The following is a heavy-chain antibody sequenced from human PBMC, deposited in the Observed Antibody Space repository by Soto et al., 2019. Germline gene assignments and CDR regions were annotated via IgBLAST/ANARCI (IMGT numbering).Heavy chain of an antibody. Sequence: EVQLVESGGGLVKPGGSLRLSCAASGFTFSSYSMNWVRQAPGKGLEWVSAISGSGGSTYYADSVKGRFTISRDNSKNTLYLQMNSLRAEDTAVYYCAKPAHPYSSGRTFDYWGQGTLVTVSS. V-gene: IGHV3-23*04. CDR1: GFTFSSYS. CDR2: ISGSGGST. D-gene: IGHD6-19*01. CDR3: AKPAHPYSSGRTFDY. J-gene: IGHJ4*02.